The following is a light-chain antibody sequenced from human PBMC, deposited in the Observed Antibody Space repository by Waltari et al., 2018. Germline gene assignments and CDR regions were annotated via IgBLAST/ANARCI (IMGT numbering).Light chain of an antibody. Sequence: DIQMTQSPSSLSASVGDRVTITCRASQSISSFVNWYQQKPGKVPKLLIYATSNLHGGVPSRFSGSGSGTDFTLTISSLQPEDFATYYCQKGSSSSPTFGQGTRLEIK. V-gene: IGKV1-39*01. J-gene: IGKJ5*01. CDR3: QKGSSSSPT. CDR1: QSISSF. CDR2: ATS.